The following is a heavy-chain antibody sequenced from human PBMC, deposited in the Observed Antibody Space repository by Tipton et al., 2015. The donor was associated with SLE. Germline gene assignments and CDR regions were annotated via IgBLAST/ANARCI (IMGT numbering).Heavy chain of an antibody. CDR3: ARVITYYYDSSGYYRQGYFDY. D-gene: IGHD3-22*01. V-gene: IGHV4-59*01. J-gene: IGHJ4*02. CDR2: IYYSGNT. CDR1: GGSISSYY. Sequence: LRLSCTVSGGSISSYYWSWIRQPPGKGLEWIGYIYYSGNTNYNPSLKSRVTISVDTSKNHFSLKLSSVTAADTAVYYCARVITYYYDSSGYYRQGYFDYWGQGTLVTVSS.